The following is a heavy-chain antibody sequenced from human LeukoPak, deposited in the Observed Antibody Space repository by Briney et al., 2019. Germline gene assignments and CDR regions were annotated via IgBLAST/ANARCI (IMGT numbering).Heavy chain of an antibody. CDR1: GYTFTSYG. Sequence: ASVKVSCKASGYTFTSYGISWVRQAPGQGLEWMGWISAYNGNTKYSQKFQGRVTITRDTSASTAYMELSSLRSEDTAVYYCARYFWSGYYGHYYYYYYGMDVWGQGTTVTVSS. CDR3: ARYFWSGYYGHYYYYYYGMDV. CDR2: ISAYNGNT. V-gene: IGHV1-18*01. J-gene: IGHJ6*02. D-gene: IGHD3-3*01.